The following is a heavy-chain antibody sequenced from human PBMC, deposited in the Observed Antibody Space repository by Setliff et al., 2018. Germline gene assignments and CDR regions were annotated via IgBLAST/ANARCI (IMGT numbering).Heavy chain of an antibody. D-gene: IGHD2-8*01. Sequence: SETLSLTCTVSGYSITSGYYWGWIRQSPGKGLEWLGSLFHTGTPYYNPSLQSRLTMSVDTSNNQFSLKLNSVTADDAAVYYCARDPGFHSGTWCLGDWGQGTQVTVSS. J-gene: IGHJ4*02. CDR1: GYSITSGYY. V-gene: IGHV4-38-2*02. CDR3: ARDPGFHSGTWCLGD. CDR2: LFHTGTP.